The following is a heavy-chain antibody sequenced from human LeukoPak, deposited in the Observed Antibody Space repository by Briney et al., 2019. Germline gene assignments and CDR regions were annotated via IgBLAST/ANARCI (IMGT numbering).Heavy chain of an antibody. CDR3: ARKQYCSGGSCYSELVDY. CDR2: ISSSGSTI. D-gene: IGHD2-15*01. Sequence: GGSLRLSCAASGFTFSSYSMNWVRQAPGKGLEWVSYISSSGSTIYYADSVKGRFTISRDNAKNSLYLQMNSLRAEDTAVYYCARKQYCSGGSCYSELVDYWGQGTLVTVSS. CDR1: GFTFSSYS. V-gene: IGHV3-48*04. J-gene: IGHJ4*02.